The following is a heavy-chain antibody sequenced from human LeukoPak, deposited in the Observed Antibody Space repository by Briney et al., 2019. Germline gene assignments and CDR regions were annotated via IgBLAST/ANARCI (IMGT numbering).Heavy chain of an antibody. Sequence: ASVKVSCKASGYTFTDYYMHWVRQAPGQGLEWMGRINPNSGGTNYAQKFQARVTLTRDTSISTAYMELSRLRSDDTALYYCARAAYYYDGSGYYLGDWGQGTLVTVSS. D-gene: IGHD3-22*01. CDR2: INPNSGGT. J-gene: IGHJ4*02. CDR1: GYTFTDYY. CDR3: ARAAYYYDGSGYYLGD. V-gene: IGHV1-2*06.